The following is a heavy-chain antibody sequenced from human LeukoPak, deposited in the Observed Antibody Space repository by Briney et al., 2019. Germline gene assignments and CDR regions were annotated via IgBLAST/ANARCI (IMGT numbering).Heavy chain of an antibody. Sequence: SQTLSLTCDISGDSVSSSSAAWNWLRQSPSGGLEWLGRTYYRSKWYNAYAVSVKGRITINADTSKNQFSLQLNSVTPEDTAFYYCARWLGGDKWYFDLWGRGTLVTVSS. V-gene: IGHV6-1*01. D-gene: IGHD6-19*01. J-gene: IGHJ2*01. CDR2: TYYRSKWYN. CDR3: ARWLGGDKWYFDL. CDR1: GDSVSSSSAA.